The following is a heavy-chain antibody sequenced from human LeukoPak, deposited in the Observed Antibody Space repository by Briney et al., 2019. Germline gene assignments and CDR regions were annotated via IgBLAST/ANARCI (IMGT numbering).Heavy chain of an antibody. CDR2: ISGSGGST. CDR1: GFTFSSYA. Sequence: GGSLRLSCAASGFTFSSYAMSWVRQAPGKGLEWVSAISGSGGSTYYADSVKGRFTISRDNSKNTLYLQMNSLRAEDTAVYYCAKGLYYDSSGYHYPFDYWGQGTLVTVSS. D-gene: IGHD3-22*01. V-gene: IGHV3-23*01. J-gene: IGHJ4*02. CDR3: AKGLYYDSSGYHYPFDY.